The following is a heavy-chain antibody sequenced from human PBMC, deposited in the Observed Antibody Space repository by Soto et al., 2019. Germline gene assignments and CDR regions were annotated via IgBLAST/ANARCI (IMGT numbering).Heavy chain of an antibody. J-gene: IGHJ6*03. CDR3: AKETSIAARPFTYYYYMDV. V-gene: IGHV3-72*01. D-gene: IGHD6-6*01. CDR2: TRNKANSYTT. Sequence: GGSLRLSCAASGFTFSDHYMDWVRQAPGKGLEWVGRTRNKANSYTTEYAASVKGRFTISRDDSKNSLYLQMNSLKTEDTAVYYCAKETSIAARPFTYYYYMDVWGKGTTVTVSS. CDR1: GFTFSDHY.